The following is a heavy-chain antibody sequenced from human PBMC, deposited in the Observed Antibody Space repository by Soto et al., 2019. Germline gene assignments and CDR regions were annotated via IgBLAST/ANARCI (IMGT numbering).Heavy chain of an antibody. CDR3: ARRPQLWYYYYYYGMDV. CDR1: GGSFSGYY. V-gene: IGHV4-34*01. D-gene: IGHD5-18*01. CDR2: INHSGST. Sequence: SETLSLTCAVYGGSFSGYYWSWIRQPPGKGLEWIGEINHSGSTNYNPSLKSRVTISVDTSKNQFSLKLSSVTAADTAVYYCARRPQLWYYYYYYGMDVWGQGTTVSVSS. J-gene: IGHJ6*02.